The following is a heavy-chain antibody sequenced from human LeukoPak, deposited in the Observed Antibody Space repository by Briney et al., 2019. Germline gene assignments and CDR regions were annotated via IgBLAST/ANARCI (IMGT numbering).Heavy chain of an antibody. CDR1: GFTVSSNY. CDR2: FKNDGSSA. CDR3: ARLTRVGYSSYVY. Sequence: QTGGSLRLSCAASGFTVSSNYMSWVRQAPGKGLEWVSRFKNDGSSATYADSVKGRFTISRDEAKNTLYLQMNSLRVEDTAVYYCARLTRVGYSSYVYWGQGTLVTVSS. V-gene: IGHV3-74*01. D-gene: IGHD5-24*01. J-gene: IGHJ1*01.